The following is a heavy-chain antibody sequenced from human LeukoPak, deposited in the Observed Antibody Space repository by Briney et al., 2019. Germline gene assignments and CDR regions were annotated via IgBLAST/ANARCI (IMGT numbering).Heavy chain of an antibody. CDR3: ARDIPNCSSTSCYMPSWFDP. V-gene: IGHV1-69*04. D-gene: IGHD2-2*01. CDR2: IIPILGTA. J-gene: IGHJ5*02. Sequence: ASVKVSCKASGGTFSSYAISWVRQAPGQGLEWMGRIIPILGTANYAQKFQGRVTITADKSTSTAYMELSSLRSEDTAVYYCARDIPNCSSTSCYMPSWFDPWGQGTLVTVSS. CDR1: GGTFSSYA.